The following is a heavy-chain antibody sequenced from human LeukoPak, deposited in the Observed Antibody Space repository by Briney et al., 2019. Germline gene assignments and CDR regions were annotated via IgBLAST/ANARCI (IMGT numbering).Heavy chain of an antibody. D-gene: IGHD5-24*01. CDR3: ARERRDGYSHYYYYGMDV. Sequence: GGSLRLSCAASGFTFSDYYMSWIRQAPGKGLEWVSYISSSGSTIYYADSVKGRFTISRDNAMNSLYLQMNSLRAEDTAVYYCARERRDGYSHYYYYGMDVWGQGTTVTVSS. CDR1: GFTFSDYY. CDR2: ISSSGSTI. V-gene: IGHV3-11*01. J-gene: IGHJ6*02.